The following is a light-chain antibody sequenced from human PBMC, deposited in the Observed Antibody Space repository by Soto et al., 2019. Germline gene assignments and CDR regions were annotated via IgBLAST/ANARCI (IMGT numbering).Light chain of an antibody. Sequence: EIVLTQSPGTLSLSPGERATLSCRASQSISSSYSAWYHQKPGQAPRLLIYGASKRATGIPDRFSGSGSGTDFTLTISRLESEDLAVYYCQQYGSEPAWTFGQGTKVEIK. V-gene: IGKV3-20*01. CDR2: GAS. CDR3: QQYGSEPAWT. CDR1: QSISSSY. J-gene: IGKJ1*01.